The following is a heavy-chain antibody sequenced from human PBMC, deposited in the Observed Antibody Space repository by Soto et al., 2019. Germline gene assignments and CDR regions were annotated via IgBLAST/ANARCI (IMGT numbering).Heavy chain of an antibody. J-gene: IGHJ4*02. CDR2: IYHGGTT. D-gene: IGHD1-26*01. V-gene: IGHV4-4*02. Sequence: QVQLQESGPGLVKPSGTLSLTCAVSGGSISSSNWWSWVRQSPGKGLEWIGEIYHGGTTNYNPSLKSRVTISVDKSKDQFSLKLTSVTAADTAVYYCARDDGGESGRFTFDYWGQGTLVTVSS. CDR1: GGSISSSNW. CDR3: ARDDGGESGRFTFDY.